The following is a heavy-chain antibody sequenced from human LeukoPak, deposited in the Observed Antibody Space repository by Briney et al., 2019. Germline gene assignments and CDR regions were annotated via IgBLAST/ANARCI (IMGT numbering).Heavy chain of an antibody. V-gene: IGHV1-3*01. CDR3: ARDLVREVIPLSPFDY. D-gene: IGHD2-21*01. CDR2: INAGNGNT. Sequence: ASVKVSCKASGYTFTSYAIHWVRQAPGQRLEWMGWINAGNGNTKYSQKFQGRVTITRDTSASTAYMELSSLRSEDTAVYYCARDLVREVIPLSPFDYWGQGTLVTVSS. J-gene: IGHJ4*02. CDR1: GYTFTSYA.